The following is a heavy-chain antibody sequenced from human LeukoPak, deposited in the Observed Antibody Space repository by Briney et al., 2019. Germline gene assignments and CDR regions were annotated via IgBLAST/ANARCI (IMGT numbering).Heavy chain of an antibody. CDR1: GGSISSGSYY. CDR3: ARDYDFFTYMDV. D-gene: IGHD3-3*01. Sequence: SETLSLTCTVSGGSISSGSYYWSWIRQPAGKGLEWIGRIYTSGSTNYNPSLKSRVTISVDTSKNQFSLKLGSVTAADTAVYYWARDYDFFTYMDVWGKGTTVTVSS. V-gene: IGHV4-61*02. CDR2: IYTSGST. J-gene: IGHJ6*03.